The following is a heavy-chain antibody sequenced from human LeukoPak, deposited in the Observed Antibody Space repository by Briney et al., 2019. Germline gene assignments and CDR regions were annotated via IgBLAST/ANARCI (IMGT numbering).Heavy chain of an antibody. CDR3: ARDRWFSSGHGGWFDP. CDR1: GGSISNNY. Sequence: SETLSLTCTVSGGSISNNYWTWIRQPAGKGLEYIGRIYSSGSTHYNPSLKSRVTMSVDTSKNRFSLKLTSVTVADTALYICARDRWFSSGHGGWFDPWGQGTLVTVSS. J-gene: IGHJ5*02. CDR2: IYSSGST. V-gene: IGHV4-4*07. D-gene: IGHD6-19*01.